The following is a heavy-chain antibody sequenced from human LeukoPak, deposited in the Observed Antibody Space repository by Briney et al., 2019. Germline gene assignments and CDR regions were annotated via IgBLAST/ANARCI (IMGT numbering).Heavy chain of an antibody. CDR1: GFTFSSYG. J-gene: IGHJ4*02. CDR3: ARGSYSGFGVDY. CDR2: IRNKANHHTT. V-gene: IGHV3-72*01. Sequence: GGSLRLSCAASGFTFSSYGMHWVRQAPGKGLEWVGRIRNKANHHTTEYAASVKGRFTISRDDSKNSLYLQMNSLKTEDTAVYYCARGSYSGFGVDYWGQGTLVTVSS. D-gene: IGHD5-12*01.